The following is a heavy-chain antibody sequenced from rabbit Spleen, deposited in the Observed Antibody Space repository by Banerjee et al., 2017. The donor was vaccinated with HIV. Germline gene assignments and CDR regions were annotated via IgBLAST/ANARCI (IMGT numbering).Heavy chain of an antibody. CDR2: IDSSDGDT. D-gene: IGHD1-1*01. CDR3: ARDPHTIPNL. J-gene: IGHJ4*01. Sequence: LEESGGGLVKPGGTLTLTCTVSGFSFSSNWICWVRQAPGKGLEWIACIDSSDGDTDYANWPKGRFTISKASSTTVTLQMTSLTAADTATYFCARDPHTIPNLWGPGTLVTV. V-gene: IGHV1S45*01. CDR1: GFSFSSNW.